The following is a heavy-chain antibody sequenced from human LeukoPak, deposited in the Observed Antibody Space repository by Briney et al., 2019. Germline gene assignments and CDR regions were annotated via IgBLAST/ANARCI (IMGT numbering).Heavy chain of an antibody. J-gene: IGHJ3*02. Sequence: SQTLSLTCTVSGGSISSGSYYWSWIRQPAGKGLEWIGRIYTSGSTNYNPSLKSRVTISVDTSKNQFSLKLSSVTAADTAVYYCARDRFVDYYDGSGSDAFDIWGQGTMVTVSS. V-gene: IGHV4-61*02. D-gene: IGHD3-22*01. CDR3: ARDRFVDYYDGSGSDAFDI. CDR2: IYTSGST. CDR1: GGSISSGSYY.